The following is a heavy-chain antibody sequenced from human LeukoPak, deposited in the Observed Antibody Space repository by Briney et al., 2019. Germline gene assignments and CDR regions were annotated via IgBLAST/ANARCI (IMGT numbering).Heavy chain of an antibody. Sequence: GASVKVSCKASGYTFTSYDINRVRQATGQGLEWMGWMNPNSGNTGYAKKFQGRVTMTRNTSISTAYMELSSLRSEDTAVYYCARQDARVRGVIMGIYYYYYMDVWGKGTTVTISS. CDR3: ARQDARVRGVIMGIYYYYYMDV. J-gene: IGHJ6*03. V-gene: IGHV1-8*01. D-gene: IGHD3-10*01. CDR1: GYTFTSYD. CDR2: MNPNSGNT.